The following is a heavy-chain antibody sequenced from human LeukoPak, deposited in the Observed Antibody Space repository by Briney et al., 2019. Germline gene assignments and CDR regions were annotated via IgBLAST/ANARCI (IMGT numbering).Heavy chain of an antibody. CDR2: INSDGSST. D-gene: IGHD1-1*01. Sequence: PGGSLRLSCAVSGFTFSNYWMYWVRQAPGKRLVWVARINSDGSSTTYADSVEGRFTISRDNTKSMLHLQMHSLRVVDSAVYFCTRTTTTADWYFDLWGRGTLVTVSS. V-gene: IGHV3-74*01. CDR1: GFTFSNYW. CDR3: TRTTTTADWYFDL. J-gene: IGHJ2*01.